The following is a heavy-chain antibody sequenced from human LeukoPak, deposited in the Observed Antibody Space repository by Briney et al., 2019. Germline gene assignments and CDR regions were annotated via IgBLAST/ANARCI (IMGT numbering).Heavy chain of an antibody. CDR1: GGSISSYY. D-gene: IGHD1-1*01. CDR2: ISYSGST. V-gene: IGHV4-59*01. CDR3: AREGTAGTNLNWFDP. Sequence: SETLSLTCTVPGGSISSYYWSWIRQPPGKGLEWIGYISYSGSTNFNPSLKSRVTISVDTSKNQFSLKLSSVTAADTAVYYCAREGTAGTNLNWFDPWGQGTLVTVSS. J-gene: IGHJ5*02.